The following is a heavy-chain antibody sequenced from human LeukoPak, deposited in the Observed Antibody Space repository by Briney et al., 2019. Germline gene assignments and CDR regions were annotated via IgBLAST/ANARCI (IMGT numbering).Heavy chain of an antibody. CDR3: ARDNLIGFYYIDY. Sequence: GRSLRLSWAASGFTFSSYGMHWVRQAPGKGLEWVAIIWYDGSNKYYADSVKGRFTISRDNSKNTVFLQMNSLRAEDTAVYYCARDNLIGFYYIDYWGQGTLVTVSS. V-gene: IGHV3-33*01. CDR2: IWYDGSNK. D-gene: IGHD5-12*01. CDR1: GFTFSSYG. J-gene: IGHJ4*02.